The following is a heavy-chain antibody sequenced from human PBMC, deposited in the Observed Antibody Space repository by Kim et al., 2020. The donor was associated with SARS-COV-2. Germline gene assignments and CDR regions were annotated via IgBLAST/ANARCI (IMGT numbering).Heavy chain of an antibody. CDR1: GGTFSSYA. Sequence: SVKVSCKASGGTFSSYAISWVRQAPGQGLEWMGGIIPIFGTANYAQKFQGRVTITADESTSTAYMELSSLRSEDTAVYYCARGPPRVVPAAIPNYYYYGMDVWGQGTTVTVSS. CDR2: IIPIFGTA. V-gene: IGHV1-69*13. D-gene: IGHD2-2*02. CDR3: ARGPPRVVPAAIPNYYYYGMDV. J-gene: IGHJ6*02.